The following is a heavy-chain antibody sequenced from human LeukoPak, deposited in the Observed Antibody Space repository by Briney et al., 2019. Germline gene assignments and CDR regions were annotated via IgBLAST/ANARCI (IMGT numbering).Heavy chain of an antibody. D-gene: IGHD6-13*01. CDR2: ISAYNDNT. V-gene: IGHV1-18*01. CDR1: GYTFTSYG. Sequence: ASVNVSCKASGYTFTSYGISWVRQAPGQGLEWMGWISAYNDNTNYAQKLQGRVTMTTDTSTSTAYMELRSLRFDDTAVYYCARVVSSWYSGYFDYWGQGTLVTVSS. CDR3: ARVVSSWYSGYFDY. J-gene: IGHJ4*02.